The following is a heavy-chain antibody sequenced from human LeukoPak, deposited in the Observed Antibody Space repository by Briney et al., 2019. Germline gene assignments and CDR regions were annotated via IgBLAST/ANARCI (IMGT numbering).Heavy chain of an antibody. CDR2: IYYSGST. J-gene: IGHJ4*02. D-gene: IGHD6-19*01. Sequence: SQTLSLTCAVSGGSISSGGHSWSWIRQPPGKGLEWIGYIYYSGSTYYNPSLKGRINISVDTSKNQFSLKLSSVTAADTAMYYCVKSGGYGLIDYWGQGTLVTVSS. CDR1: GGSISSGGHS. CDR3: VKSGGYGLIDY. V-gene: IGHV4-30-4*07.